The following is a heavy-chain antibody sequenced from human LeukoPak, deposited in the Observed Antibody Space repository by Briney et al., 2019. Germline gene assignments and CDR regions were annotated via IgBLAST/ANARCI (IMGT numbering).Heavy chain of an antibody. CDR1: GFTFSSYA. V-gene: IGHV3-23*01. J-gene: IGHJ4*02. CDR2: ISGSGGST. D-gene: IGHD6-13*01. Sequence: GGSLRLSCAASGFTFSSYAMSWVRQAPGKGLEWVSAISGSGGSTYYADSVKGRFTISRDNSKDTLYLQMNSLRAEDTAVYYCAKVGVAAAGLYYFDYWGQGTLVTVSS. CDR3: AKVGVAAAGLYYFDY.